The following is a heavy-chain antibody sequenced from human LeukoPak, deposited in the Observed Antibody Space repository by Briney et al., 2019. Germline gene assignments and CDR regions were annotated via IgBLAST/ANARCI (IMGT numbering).Heavy chain of an antibody. V-gene: IGHV3-23*01. D-gene: IGHD6-6*01. J-gene: IGHJ4*02. CDR1: GFTFSSYA. Sequence: GGSLRLSCAASGFTFSSYAMSWVRQAPGKGLEWVSAISGSGGSTYYADSAKGRFTISRDNSKNTLYLQMNSLRAEDTAVYYCAKDFYSSSSYFDYWGQGTLVTVSS. CDR2: ISGSGGST. CDR3: AKDFYSSSSYFDY.